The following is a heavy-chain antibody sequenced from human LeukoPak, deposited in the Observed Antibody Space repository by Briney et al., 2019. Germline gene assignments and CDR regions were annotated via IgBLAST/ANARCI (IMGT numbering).Heavy chain of an antibody. J-gene: IGHJ4*02. CDR3: ARDRWSLGGWDY. D-gene: IGHD4-23*01. V-gene: IGHV4-59*01. CDR2: IYYSGST. CDR1: GGSISSYY. Sequence: SETLSLTCTVSGGSISSYYWSWIRQPPGKGLEWIGYIYYSGSTNYNPSLKSRVTISVDTSKNQFSLKLSSVTAADTAMYYCARDRWSLGGWDYWGQGTLVTVSS.